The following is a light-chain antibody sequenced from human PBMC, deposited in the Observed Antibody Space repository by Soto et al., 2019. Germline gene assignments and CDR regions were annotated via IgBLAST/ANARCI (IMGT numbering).Light chain of an antibody. CDR2: GNT. Sequence: QLVLTQPPSVSGAPGQRVTISCTGSSSNIGAGYDVHWYQQFPGTAPKVLIYGNTNRPSGVPDRFSGSKSGTSASLAITGLQAEDEADYYCQSYDSRLSGYVFGTGTKVTVL. J-gene: IGLJ1*01. V-gene: IGLV1-40*01. CDR3: QSYDSRLSGYV. CDR1: SSNIGAGYD.